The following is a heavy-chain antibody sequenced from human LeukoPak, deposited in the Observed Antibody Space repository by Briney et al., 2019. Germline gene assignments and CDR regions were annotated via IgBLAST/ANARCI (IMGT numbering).Heavy chain of an antibody. CDR2: IKQDGSEK. Sequence: PGGSLRLSCAASGFTFSTYRMSWVRQAPGKGLEWVANIKQDGSEKHYVDSVKGRFTISRDNAKNSLYLQMNSLRVEDTALYHCARKGLGGELGGFDSWGQGTLVTVSS. CDR3: ARKGLGGELGGFDS. J-gene: IGHJ4*02. D-gene: IGHD1-7*01. V-gene: IGHV3-7*03. CDR1: GFTFSTYR.